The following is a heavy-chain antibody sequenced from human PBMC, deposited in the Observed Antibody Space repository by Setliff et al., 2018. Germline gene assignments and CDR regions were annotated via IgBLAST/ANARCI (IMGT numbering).Heavy chain of an antibody. CDR3: ARGGDSGSYFLANHDAFDI. J-gene: IGHJ3*02. CDR1: GGSISSSSYY. CDR2: IHYSGST. D-gene: IGHD1-26*01. V-gene: IGHV4-39*07. Sequence: TLSLTCTVSGGSISSSSYYWGWIRQPPGKGLEWIGSIHYSGSTYYNPSLKSRVTISIDTSKNQFSLKLSSVTAADTAVYYCARGGDSGSYFLANHDAFDIWGQGTMVTVS.